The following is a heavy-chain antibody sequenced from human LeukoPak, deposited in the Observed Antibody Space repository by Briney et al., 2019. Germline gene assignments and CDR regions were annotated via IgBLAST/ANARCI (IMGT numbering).Heavy chain of an antibody. CDR2: IYYSGST. J-gene: IGHJ5*02. V-gene: IGHV4-39*07. CDR3: ARGDIRFDP. CDR1: GGSISSSSYY. Sequence: SETLSLTCTVSGGSISSSSYYWGWIRQPPGKGLEWIGSIYYSGSTYYNPSLKSRVTISVDTSKNQFSLKLSSVTAADTAVYYCARGDIRFDPRGQGTLVTVSS.